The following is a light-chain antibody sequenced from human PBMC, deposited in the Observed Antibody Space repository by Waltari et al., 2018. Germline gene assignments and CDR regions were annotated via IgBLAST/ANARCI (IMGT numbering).Light chain of an antibody. CDR2: DVS. Sequence: QSALTQPRSVSGSPGQSVTISCTGSSSDVGGYNAVSWYQQFPGKGPKVLIYDVSKRLSGVPDRFSVSKSGNTASLTISGLKAEDEAAYYCCSYAGTYTFFVFGSGTEVTVL. CDR3: CSYAGTYTFFV. CDR1: SSDVGGYNA. V-gene: IGLV2-11*01. J-gene: IGLJ1*01.